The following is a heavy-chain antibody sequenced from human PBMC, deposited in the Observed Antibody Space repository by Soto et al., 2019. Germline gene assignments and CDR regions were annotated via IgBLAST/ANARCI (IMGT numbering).Heavy chain of an antibody. CDR3: ARELLLWFGEVKGDAFDI. CDR2: IKQDGSEK. CDR1: GFTFSSYW. D-gene: IGHD3-10*01. Sequence: GGSLRLSCAASGFTFSSYWMSWVRQAPGKGLEWVANIKQDGSEKYYVDSVKGRFTISRDNAKNSLYLQMNSLRAEDTAVYYCARELLLWFGEVKGDAFDIWGQGTMVTVSS. V-gene: IGHV3-7*01. J-gene: IGHJ3*02.